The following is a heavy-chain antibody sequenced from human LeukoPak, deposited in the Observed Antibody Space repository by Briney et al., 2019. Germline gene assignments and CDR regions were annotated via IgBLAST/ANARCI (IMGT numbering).Heavy chain of an antibody. V-gene: IGHV4-4*08. CDR3: AREFATSGPGPD. CDR1: GGSFSGYY. Sequence: SETLSLTCAVYGGSFSGYYWSWTRQPPGKGLEWIGYISTTGRTNYNPSLKSRITISGDTSKNQLSLKLSSVTAADTAVYYCAREFATSGPGPDWGQGTLVTVSS. D-gene: IGHD3-10*01. CDR2: ISTTGRT. J-gene: IGHJ4*02.